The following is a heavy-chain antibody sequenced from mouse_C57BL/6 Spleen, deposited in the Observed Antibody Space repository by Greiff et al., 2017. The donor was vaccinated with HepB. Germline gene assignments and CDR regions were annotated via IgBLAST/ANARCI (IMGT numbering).Heavy chain of an antibody. D-gene: IGHD1-1*01. CDR1: GYTFTSYW. V-gene: IGHV1-7*01. J-gene: IGHJ1*03. Sequence: QVQLKQSGAELAKPGASVKLSCKASGYTFTSYWMHWVKQRPGQGLEWIGYINPSSGNTKYNQKFKDKATLTADKSSSTAYMQLSSLTYEDSAVYYCSRSEALLREDGYFDVWGTGTTVTVSS. CDR3: SRSEALLREDGYFDV. CDR2: INPSSGNT.